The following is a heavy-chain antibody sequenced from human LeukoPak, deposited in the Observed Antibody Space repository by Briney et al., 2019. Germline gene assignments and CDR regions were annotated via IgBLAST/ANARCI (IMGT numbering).Heavy chain of an antibody. Sequence: PGGSLRLSCAVSGFTFSTYAMHWVRQAPGKGLEWVALISYDGSNKYYADSVKGRFTISRDNSKNTLYLQMNSLRAEDTAVYYCAKFRRNYYGSGSYSTFDYWGQGTLVTVSS. D-gene: IGHD3-10*01. CDR1: GFTFSTYA. J-gene: IGHJ4*02. V-gene: IGHV3-30-3*02. CDR2: ISYDGSNK. CDR3: AKFRRNYYGSGSYSTFDY.